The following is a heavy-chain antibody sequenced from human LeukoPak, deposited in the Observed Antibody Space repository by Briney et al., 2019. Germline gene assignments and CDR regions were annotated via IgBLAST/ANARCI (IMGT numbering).Heavy chain of an antibody. D-gene: IGHD6-19*01. J-gene: IGHJ4*02. CDR1: GYTFTSYD. Sequence: GASVKVSCKATGYTFTSYDINWVRQATGQGLEWMGWMNPNSGNTGYAQKFQGRVTMTRNTTISTAYMELSSLRSEDTAVYYCATYSSGWYDAVFWGQGTLVTVSS. CDR3: ATYSSGWYDAVF. V-gene: IGHV1-8*01. CDR2: MNPNSGNT.